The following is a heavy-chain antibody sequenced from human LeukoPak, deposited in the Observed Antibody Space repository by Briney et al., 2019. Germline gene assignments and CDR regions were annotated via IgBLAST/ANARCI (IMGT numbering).Heavy chain of an antibody. V-gene: IGHV1-46*04. Sequence: ASVKVSCKASGYTFTGYYMHWVRQAPGQGLEWMGVINPNGGATAYAQRLQGRVTMTRDTSTSTVYMELSSLRSEDTAVYYCARVQYSGSYYRAFDIWGQGTMVTVSS. CDR1: GYTFTGYY. J-gene: IGHJ3*02. CDR2: INPNGGAT. CDR3: ARVQYSGSYYRAFDI. D-gene: IGHD1-26*01.